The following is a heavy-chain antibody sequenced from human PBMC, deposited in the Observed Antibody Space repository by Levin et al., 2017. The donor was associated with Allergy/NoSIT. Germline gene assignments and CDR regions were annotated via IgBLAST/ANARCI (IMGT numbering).Heavy chain of an antibody. CDR1: GFTFSSYA. J-gene: IGHJ4*02. CDR2: ISGSGGST. CDR3: AKDPPGGIVPFGADY. D-gene: IGHD2-15*01. V-gene: IGHV3-23*01. Sequence: GESLKISCAASGFTFSSYAMSWVRQAPGKGLEWVSAISGSGGSTYYADSVKGRFTISRDNSKNTLYLQMNSLRAEDTAVYYCAKDPPGGIVPFGADYWGQGTLVTVSS.